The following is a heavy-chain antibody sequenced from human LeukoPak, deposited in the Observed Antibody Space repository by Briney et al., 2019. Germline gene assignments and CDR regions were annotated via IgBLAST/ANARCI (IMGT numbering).Heavy chain of an antibody. CDR1: GFTFSSYS. Sequence: GGSLRLSCAASGFTFSSYSMNWVRQAPGKGLEWVSSISSSRSYIYYADSVKGRFTISRDNAKNSLYLQMNSLRAEDTAVYYCARDSSGYFDYWGQGTLVTVSS. CDR2: ISSSRSYI. D-gene: IGHD3-22*01. J-gene: IGHJ4*02. V-gene: IGHV3-21*01. CDR3: ARDSSGYFDY.